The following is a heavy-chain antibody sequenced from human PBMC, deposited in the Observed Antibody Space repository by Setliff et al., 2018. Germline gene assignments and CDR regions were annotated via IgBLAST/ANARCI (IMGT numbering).Heavy chain of an antibody. Sequence: SETLSLTCTVSGGSIRSSTHYWGWIRQPPGKGLEWIGTIYYSGLTYYTPSLRSRVTISLDTSKNQFSLKLTSVTAADTAVYYCARAPQYSNFWYALSWFDPWGQGTLVTAPQ. CDR1: GGSIRSSTHY. V-gene: IGHV4-39*07. D-gene: IGHD3-3*01. CDR2: IYYSGLT. J-gene: IGHJ5*02. CDR3: ARAPQYSNFWYALSWFDP.